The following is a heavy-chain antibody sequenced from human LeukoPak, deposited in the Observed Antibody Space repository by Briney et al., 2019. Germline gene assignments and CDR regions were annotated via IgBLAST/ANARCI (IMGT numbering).Heavy chain of an antibody. CDR2: IFHRGNT. CDR3: ARGYYTNDY. CDR1: GYSISTGHH. Sequence: SETLSLTCSVSGYSISTGHHWGWIRQPPGKGLEWIGYIFHRGNTYYNPSLKSRVTISVDTSKNQFSLKLSSVTAADTAVYYCARGYYTNDYWGQGTLVTVSS. V-gene: IGHV4-38-2*02. J-gene: IGHJ4*02. D-gene: IGHD1-26*01.